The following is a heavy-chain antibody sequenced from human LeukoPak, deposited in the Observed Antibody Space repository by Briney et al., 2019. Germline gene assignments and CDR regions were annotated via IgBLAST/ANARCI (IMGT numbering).Heavy chain of an antibody. CDR3: ARAQLVGATFDY. D-gene: IGHD1-26*01. CDR2: IIPIFGTA. CDR1: GGTFSSYA. J-gene: IGHJ4*02. V-gene: IGHV1-69*05. Sequence: GASVKVSCKASGGTFSSYAISWVRQAPGQGPEWMGGIIPIFGTANYAQKFQGRVTITTDESTSTAYMELSSLRSEDTAVYYCARAQLVGATFDYWGQGTLVTVSS.